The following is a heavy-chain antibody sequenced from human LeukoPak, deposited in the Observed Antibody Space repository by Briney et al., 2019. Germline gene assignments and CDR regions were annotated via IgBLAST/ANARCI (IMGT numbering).Heavy chain of an antibody. V-gene: IGHV3-7*03. J-gene: IGHJ4*02. Sequence: GRSLRLSCAASGFTFSSYGMHWVRQAPGKGLEWVANINEAGVEKYHVDSVKGRFTIFRDNAKNSLYLQMNNLRAEDTAVYYCARELSRTGAFDYWGQGALVTVSS. CDR1: GFTFSSYG. CDR2: INEAGVEK. D-gene: IGHD3-10*01. CDR3: ARELSRTGAFDY.